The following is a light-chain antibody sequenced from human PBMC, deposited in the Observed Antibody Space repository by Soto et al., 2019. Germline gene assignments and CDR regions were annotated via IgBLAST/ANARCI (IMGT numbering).Light chain of an antibody. J-gene: IGKJ2*01. Sequence: EIVLTQSPGTLSLSPGERATLSCRASQSVSSSYLGWYQQKPGQAPRLLIYGASSRATGIPDRFSGGGSGTDFTLTISRLEPEDFAVYYCQQYGGSSLYTFGQGTKLEIK. CDR3: QQYGGSSLYT. CDR1: QSVSSSY. CDR2: GAS. V-gene: IGKV3-20*01.